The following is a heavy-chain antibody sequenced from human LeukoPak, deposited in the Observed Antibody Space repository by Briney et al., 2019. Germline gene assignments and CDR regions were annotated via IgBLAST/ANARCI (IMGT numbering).Heavy chain of an antibody. J-gene: IGHJ3*02. CDR2: ISYEGINQ. Sequence: GGALRLSCAASGFTFSSYGMHWVRQAPGKGVKWVAVISYEGINQYYADSAKGRFTISRDNSKNTLYLQMNSLRAEDTAVYYCAKDKGGGYGNDGFDIWGRGTMVTVSS. CDR1: GFTFSSYG. D-gene: IGHD3-16*01. CDR3: AKDKGGGYGNDGFDI. V-gene: IGHV3-30*18.